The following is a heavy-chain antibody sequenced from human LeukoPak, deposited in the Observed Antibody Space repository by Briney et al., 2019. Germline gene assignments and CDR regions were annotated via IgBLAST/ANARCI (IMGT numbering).Heavy chain of an antibody. V-gene: IGHV3-23*01. J-gene: IGHJ4*02. D-gene: IGHD2-2*01. CDR1: GFTFSSYA. CDR3: AREIWGLLGYCSSTSCYALDY. Sequence: GGSLRLSCAASGFTFSSYAMNWVRQAPGKGLEWVSTISNSAATTYYADSVKGRFTISRDNSKNTLYLQMNSLRAVDTAVCYCAREIWGLLGYCSSTSCYALDYWGQGTLVTVSS. CDR2: ISNSAATT.